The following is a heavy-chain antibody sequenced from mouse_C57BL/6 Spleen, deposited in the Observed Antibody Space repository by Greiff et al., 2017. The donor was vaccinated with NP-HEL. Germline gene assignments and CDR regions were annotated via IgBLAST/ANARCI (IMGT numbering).Heavy chain of an antibody. CDR1: GYTFTSYW. J-gene: IGHJ4*01. V-gene: IGHV1-50*01. D-gene: IGHD2-2*01. CDR3: ARRGMVTRAMDY. CDR2: IDPSDGYT. Sequence: QVQLQQPGAELVKPGASVKLSCKASGYTFTSYWMQWVKQRPGQGLEWIGEIDPSDGYTNYNQKFKGKATLTVDTSSSTAYMQLSSLTSEDSAVYCCARRGMVTRAMDYGGKGTSVTVSS.